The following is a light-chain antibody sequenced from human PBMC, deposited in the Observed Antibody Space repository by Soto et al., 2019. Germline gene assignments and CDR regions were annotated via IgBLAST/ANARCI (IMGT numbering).Light chain of an antibody. Sequence: DIPMTQSPSSLSASVGDRVTITCRASQYISSYLNWYQQKPGKAPKVLIYAASTLQSGVPSRFSGSGSGTDFTLTISNLQPEDFAPYYCQQSYSNVALTFGGGTKVEIK. CDR3: QQSYSNVALT. J-gene: IGKJ4*01. CDR1: QYISSY. V-gene: IGKV1-39*01. CDR2: AAS.